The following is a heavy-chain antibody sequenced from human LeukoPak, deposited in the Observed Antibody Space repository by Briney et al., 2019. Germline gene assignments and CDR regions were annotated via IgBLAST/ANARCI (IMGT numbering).Heavy chain of an antibody. Sequence: SETLSLTCTVSGGSNSSSSYYWGWIRQPPGKGLEWIGSIYYSGSTYYNPSLKSRVTISVDTSKNQFSLKLSSVTAADTAVYYCARGLWFGELFGFDYWGQGTLVTVSS. CDR3: ARGLWFGELFGFDY. D-gene: IGHD3-10*01. CDR1: GGSNSSSSYY. J-gene: IGHJ4*02. V-gene: IGHV4-39*07. CDR2: IYYSGST.